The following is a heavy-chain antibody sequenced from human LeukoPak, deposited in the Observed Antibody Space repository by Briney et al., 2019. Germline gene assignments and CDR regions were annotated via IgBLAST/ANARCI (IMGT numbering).Heavy chain of an antibody. CDR3: ARDGSQEQWLAYFDY. J-gene: IGHJ4*02. V-gene: IGHV4-4*07. CDR2: IYTSGST. D-gene: IGHD6-19*01. Sequence: KPSETLSLTCTVSGGTISSYYWSWIRQPAGKGLEWIGRIYTSGSTNYNPSLKSRATMSVDTSKNQFSLKLSSVTAADTAVYYCARDGSQEQWLAYFDYRGQGTLVTVSS. CDR1: GGTISSYY.